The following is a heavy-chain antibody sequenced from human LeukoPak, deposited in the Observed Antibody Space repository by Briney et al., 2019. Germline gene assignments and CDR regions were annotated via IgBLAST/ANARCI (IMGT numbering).Heavy chain of an antibody. CDR1: GFTFSSYS. V-gene: IGHV3-21*01. CDR3: ASDRSGYRPSGYFDY. D-gene: IGHD3-9*01. Sequence: PGGSLRLSCAASGFTFSSYSMNWVRQAPGKGLGWVSSISSSSSYIYYADSVKGRFTISRDNAKNTLYLQMNSLRAEDTAVYYCASDRSGYRPSGYFDYWGQGTLVTVSS. CDR2: ISSSSSYI. J-gene: IGHJ4*02.